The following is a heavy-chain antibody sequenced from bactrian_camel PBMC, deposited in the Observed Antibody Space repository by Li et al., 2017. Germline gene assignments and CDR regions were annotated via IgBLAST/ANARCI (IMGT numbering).Heavy chain of an antibody. V-gene: IGHV3S31*01. D-gene: IGHD1*01. CDR3: ATLGFLTPKNLAH. J-gene: IGHJ4*01. CDR2: IKWSGETS. Sequence: VQLVESGGGSVQAGGSLRLSCAASGFTFSTYAMSWIRQAPGKGLEWVCGIKWSGETSYFADRLKGQFSVSRDNAKNTVYLQINTLKPADTAVYYCATLGFLTPKNLAHWGQGTQVTVS. CDR1: GFTFSTYA.